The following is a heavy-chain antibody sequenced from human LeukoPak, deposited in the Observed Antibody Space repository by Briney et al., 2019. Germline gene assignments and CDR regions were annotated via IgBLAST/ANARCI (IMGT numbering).Heavy chain of an antibody. V-gene: IGHV3-23*01. CDR2: ISDSGGRT. Sequence: PGGPLRLSCAVSGITLSNYGMSWVRQAPGKGLEWVAGISDSGGRTNCADSVKGRFTISRDNPKNTLYLQMNSLRAEDTAVYFCAKRGVVIRVILIGFHKEANYFDSWGQGALVTVSS. J-gene: IGHJ4*02. CDR3: AKRGVVIRVILIGFHKEANYFDS. D-gene: IGHD3-9*01. CDR1: GITLSNYG.